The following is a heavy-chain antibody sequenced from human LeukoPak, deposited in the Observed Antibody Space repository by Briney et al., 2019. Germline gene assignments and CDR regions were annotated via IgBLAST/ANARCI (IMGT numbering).Heavy chain of an antibody. CDR3: ACLTTADAFDI. V-gene: IGHV4-59*01. CDR2: IYDSGST. Sequence: TETLSLTCTVSGGSISSYYWSWIRQPPGKVLEWIGYIYDSGSTNYNPSLKSRVTISVDTSKNQFSLKLSSVTAADTAVYYCACLTTADAFDIWGQGTMVTVPS. D-gene: IGHD3-22*01. J-gene: IGHJ3*02. CDR1: GGSISSYY.